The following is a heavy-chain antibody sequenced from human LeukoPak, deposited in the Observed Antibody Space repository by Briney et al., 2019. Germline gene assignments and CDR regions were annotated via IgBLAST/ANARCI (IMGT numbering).Heavy chain of an antibody. V-gene: IGHV4-59*01. CDR2: IYYSGST. Sequence: SETLSLTCTVSGGSISSYYWSWIRQPPGKGLEWIGYIYYSGSTNYNPSLKSRVTISVDTSKNQFSLKLSSVTAADTAVYYCARDIPYDILTGYSQGAFDIWGQGTMVTVSS. CDR1: GGSISSYY. D-gene: IGHD3-9*01. CDR3: ARDIPYDILTGYSQGAFDI. J-gene: IGHJ3*02.